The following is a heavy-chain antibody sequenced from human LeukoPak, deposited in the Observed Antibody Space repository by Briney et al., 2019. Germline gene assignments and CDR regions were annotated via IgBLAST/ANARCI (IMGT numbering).Heavy chain of an antibody. CDR2: IYYSGST. Sequence: SETLSLTCTVSGGSISSYYWSWIRQPPGKGLEWIGYIYYSGSTNYNPSLKSRVTISVDTSKNQFSLKLSSVNAADTAVYYCARWGSVGNDYWGQGTLVTVSS. CDR3: ARWGSVGNDY. D-gene: IGHD1-26*01. V-gene: IGHV4-59*01. J-gene: IGHJ4*02. CDR1: GGSISSYY.